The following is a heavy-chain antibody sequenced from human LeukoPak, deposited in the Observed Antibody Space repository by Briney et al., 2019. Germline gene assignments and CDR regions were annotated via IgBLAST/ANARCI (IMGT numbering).Heavy chain of an antibody. CDR1: GFTFDDYG. CDR3: ARSSGWSFDGWVDY. J-gene: IGHJ4*02. CDR2: INWNGGST. V-gene: IGHV3-20*04. Sequence: GGSLRLSCAASGFTFDDYGMSWVRQAPGKGLEWVSGINWNGGSTGYADSVKGRFTISRDNAKNSLYLQMNSLRAEDTALYYCARSSGWSFDGWVDYWGQGTLVTVSS. D-gene: IGHD6-19*01.